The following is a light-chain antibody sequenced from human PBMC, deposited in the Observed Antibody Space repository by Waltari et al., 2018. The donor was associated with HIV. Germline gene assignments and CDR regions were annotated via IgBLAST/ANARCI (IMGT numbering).Light chain of an antibody. CDR3: QQYRDWPPET. Sequence: EVVMTQSPATLSVSPGERAALSRRASQRVRNNLAWYKKKPGQAPRLLIYGASTRATGVPARVSGSGYGTEFTLTTSSLQSEDCAVYYCQQYRDWPPETSGQGTKVEIK. J-gene: IGKJ1*01. CDR1: QRVRNN. CDR2: GAS. V-gene: IGKV3-15*01.